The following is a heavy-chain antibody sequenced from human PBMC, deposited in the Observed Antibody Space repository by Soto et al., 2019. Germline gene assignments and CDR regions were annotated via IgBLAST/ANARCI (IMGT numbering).Heavy chain of an antibody. D-gene: IGHD1-26*01. CDR1: GFTFSSYW. J-gene: IGHJ2*01. CDR2: INSDGSAT. CDR3: ARGGSLNWYFDL. V-gene: IGHV3-74*01. Sequence: EVQLVESGGGLVQPGGSLRLSCAASGFTFSSYWMHWVRQAPGKGLVWVSRINSDGSATSYGDSLKGRFTSSRDNAKNTLYVQMHSLRAEDTAVYYCARGGSLNWYFDLWGRGTLVTVSS.